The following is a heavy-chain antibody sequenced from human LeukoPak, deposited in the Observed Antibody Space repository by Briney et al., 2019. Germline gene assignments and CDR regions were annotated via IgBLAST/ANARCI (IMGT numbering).Heavy chain of an antibody. J-gene: IGHJ4*02. V-gene: IGHV4-31*03. CDR2: IHYSGST. D-gene: IGHD5-12*01. Sequence: TLSLTCSVSGGSISSGDYYWSWIRQHPGKGLEWIGYIHYSGSTYYNPSLKSRVSISVSTSKNRFSLQLSSVTAADTAVYYCARVIGYDQLDYWGQGTLVTVST. CDR1: GGSISSGDYY. CDR3: ARVIGYDQLDY.